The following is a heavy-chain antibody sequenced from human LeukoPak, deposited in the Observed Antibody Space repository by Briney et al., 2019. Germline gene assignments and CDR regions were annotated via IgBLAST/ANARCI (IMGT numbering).Heavy chain of an antibody. V-gene: IGHV3-30*03. Sequence: GRSLRLSCAASGFTFSSYGMHWVRQAPGKGLEWVAVISYDGSNKYYADSVKGRFTISRDNSKNTLYLQMNSLRAEDTAVYYCATDFYRGRQFDYWGQGTLVTVSS. CDR3: ATDFYRGRQFDY. CDR1: GFTFSSYG. CDR2: ISYDGSNK. J-gene: IGHJ4*02. D-gene: IGHD2/OR15-2a*01.